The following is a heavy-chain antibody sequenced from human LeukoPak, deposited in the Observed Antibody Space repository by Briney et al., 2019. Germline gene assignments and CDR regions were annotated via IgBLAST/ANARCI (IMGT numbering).Heavy chain of an antibody. J-gene: IGHJ5*02. CDR1: GGSISSGSYY. Sequence: SQTLSLTCTVSGGSISSGSYYWSWIRQPAGKGLEWIGRIYTSWSTNYNPSLKSRVTISVDTSKNQFSLKLNSVTAADTAVYYCARDPLWFGEYTDFDWFDPWGQGTLVTVSS. CDR3: ARDPLWFGEYTDFDWFDP. V-gene: IGHV4-61*02. D-gene: IGHD3-10*01. CDR2: IYTSWST.